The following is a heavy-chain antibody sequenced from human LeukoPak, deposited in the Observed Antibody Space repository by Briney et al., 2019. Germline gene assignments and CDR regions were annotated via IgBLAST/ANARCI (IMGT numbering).Heavy chain of an antibody. V-gene: IGHV3-7*05. J-gene: IGHJ6*02. CDR2: IKQDASEK. CDR1: GFPFRSYW. CDR3: VNIRGTAGTYSYSGMDV. D-gene: IGHD1-1*01. Sequence: GGTLRLSCAASGFPFRSYWLSWVRQAPGKGLEWVANIKQDASEKYYVDAVKGRLNIPRDNAKNSLYLQMNNLRAEDTAVHYCVNIRGTAGTYSYSGMDVWGQGTTVIVSS.